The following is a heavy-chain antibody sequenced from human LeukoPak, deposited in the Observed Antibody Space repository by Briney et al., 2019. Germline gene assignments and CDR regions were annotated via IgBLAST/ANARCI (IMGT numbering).Heavy chain of an antibody. CDR2: MNPNSGNT. CDR3: AIRYGSGEKYYCDYYMDV. J-gene: IGHJ6*03. Sequence: ASVKVSCKASGYTFTSYDINWVRQAPGQGLEWMGWMNPNSGNTGYAQKFQGRVTMTRNTSISTAYMELSSLRSEDTAVYYCAIRYGSGEKYYCDYYMDVWGKGTTVTVSS. CDR1: GYTFTSYD. D-gene: IGHD3-10*01. V-gene: IGHV1-8*01.